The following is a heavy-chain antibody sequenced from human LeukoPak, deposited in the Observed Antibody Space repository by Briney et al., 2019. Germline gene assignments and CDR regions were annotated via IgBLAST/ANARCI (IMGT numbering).Heavy chain of an antibody. CDR3: ARDQPVQLGLFDY. J-gene: IGHJ4*02. CDR1: GFILSNYA. D-gene: IGHD5-18*01. V-gene: IGHV3-23*01. CDR2: ISARGETT. Sequence: PGGSLRLSCAASGFILSNYAMDWLRQAPGKGLEGVSVISARGETTYYANSVKERYTISRDNSKNTLYLQINSLRAEDTAVYYCARDQPVQLGLFDYWGQGTLVTVSS.